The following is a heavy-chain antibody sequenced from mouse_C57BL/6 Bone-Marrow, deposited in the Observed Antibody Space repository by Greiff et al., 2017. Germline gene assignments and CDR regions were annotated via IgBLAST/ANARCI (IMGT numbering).Heavy chain of an antibody. J-gene: IGHJ2*01. CDR1: GYTFTSYW. CDR3: ARWGLGVY. D-gene: IGHD4-1*01. V-gene: IGHV1-69*01. Sequence: QVQLQQPGAELVMPGASVKLSCKASGYTFTSYWMHWVKQRPGQGLEWIGEIDPSDSYTNYNQKFKGKSTLTVDKSSSTAYMQLSSLTSEDSAVYYCARWGLGVYWGQGTTLTVSS. CDR2: IDPSDSYT.